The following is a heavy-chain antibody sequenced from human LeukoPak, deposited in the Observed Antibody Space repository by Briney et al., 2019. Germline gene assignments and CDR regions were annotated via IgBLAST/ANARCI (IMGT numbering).Heavy chain of an antibody. D-gene: IGHD1-26*01. CDR2: ISGNGNTI. CDR1: GFTFSNYE. Sequence: GGSLRLSCAASGFTFSNYEMNWVRQAPGKGLEWLSYISGNGNTIYYADSVKGRFTNSRDNAKNSLYLQMNSLRAEDTAVYYCARAGGSYSYYFDYWGQGTLVTVSS. CDR3: ARAGGSYSYYFDY. J-gene: IGHJ4*02. V-gene: IGHV3-48*03.